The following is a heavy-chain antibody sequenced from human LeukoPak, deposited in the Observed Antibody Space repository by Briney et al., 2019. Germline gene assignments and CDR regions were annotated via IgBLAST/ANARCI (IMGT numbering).Heavy chain of an antibody. D-gene: IGHD5-24*01. J-gene: IGHJ4*02. Sequence: PGGSLRLSCAASGFTFSTYGMHWVRQAPGKGLEWVAFIQYDGSNKYYADSVKGRFTISRDNSKDTVYLQMNSLTAADTAVYYCARDREMATVIDYWGQGTLVTVSS. CDR2: IQYDGSNK. CDR3: ARDREMATVIDY. V-gene: IGHV3-30*02. CDR1: GFTFSTYG.